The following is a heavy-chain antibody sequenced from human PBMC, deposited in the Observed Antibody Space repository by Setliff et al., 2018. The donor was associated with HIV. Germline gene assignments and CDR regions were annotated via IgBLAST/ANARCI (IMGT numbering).Heavy chain of an antibody. CDR2: IYHSGST. Sequence: PSETLSLTCAVSGYSISSGYYWGWIRQPPGKGLEWIGSIYHSGSTYYNPSLNSRLTISIDTSKSQFSLKLSSLTAADTAVYYCARAAAAGTRCFDLWGRGTLVTVSS. CDR3: ARAAAAGTRCFDL. J-gene: IGHJ2*01. CDR1: GYSISSGYY. V-gene: IGHV4-38-2*01. D-gene: IGHD6-13*01.